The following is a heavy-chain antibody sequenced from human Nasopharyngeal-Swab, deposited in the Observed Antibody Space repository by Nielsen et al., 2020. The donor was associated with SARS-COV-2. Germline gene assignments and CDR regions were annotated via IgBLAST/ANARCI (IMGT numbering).Heavy chain of an antibody. CDR2: IYYSGST. D-gene: IGHD1-26*01. CDR3: ARRASGSYWSSFLADY. V-gene: IGHV4-39*01. Sequence: SETLSLTCTVSGGSISSSSYYWGWIRQPPGKGLEWIGSIYYSGSTYYNPSLKSRVTISVDTSKNQFSLKLSSVTAADTAMYYCARRASGSYWSSFLADYRGQGTLVTVSS. J-gene: IGHJ4*02. CDR1: GGSISSSSYY.